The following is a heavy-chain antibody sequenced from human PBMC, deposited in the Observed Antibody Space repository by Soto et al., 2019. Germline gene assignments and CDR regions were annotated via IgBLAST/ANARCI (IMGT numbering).Heavy chain of an antibody. V-gene: IGHV4-59*01. D-gene: IGHD6-13*01. Sequence: SETLSLTCTVSGGSINSYYWSWIRQPPGKALEWIGHVYYRSTTYNPSLKSRVAIPADTSNNQFSLKLSSVAAADTAVYYCARAYSTSWTYYFDYWGQGTLVTVSS. J-gene: IGHJ4*02. CDR1: GGSINSYY. CDR2: VYYRST. CDR3: ARAYSTSWTYYFDY.